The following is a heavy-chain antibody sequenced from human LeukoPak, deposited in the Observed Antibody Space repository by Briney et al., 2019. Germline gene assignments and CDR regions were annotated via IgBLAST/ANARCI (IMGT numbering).Heavy chain of an antibody. D-gene: IGHD4-17*01. CDR1: GGSISTYY. V-gene: IGHV4-59*01. Sequence: SETLSLTCTVSGGSISTYYWSWIRQTTGKGLEWIGYIYYSGSTNYNPSLKSRVTISVDTSKNQFSLKLSSVTAADTAVYYCARLSATVTTIFDYWGQGTLVTVSS. CDR3: ARLSATVTTIFDY. CDR2: IYYSGST. J-gene: IGHJ4*02.